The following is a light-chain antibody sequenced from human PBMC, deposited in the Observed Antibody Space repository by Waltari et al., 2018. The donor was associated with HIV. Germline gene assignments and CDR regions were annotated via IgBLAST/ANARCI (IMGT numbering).Light chain of an antibody. CDR2: KDT. CDR3: YCAADKNV. Sequence: SFDLTQPSSVSVSPGQTARIPCSGTVDAKNFDRWFQQKPGRPPTLVIYKDTERPSEIPERFSGSSSGTTATLTITGAQVEDEADYYCYCAADKNVLGGGTKLTVL. V-gene: IGLV3-27*01. CDR1: VDAKNF. J-gene: IGLJ2*01.